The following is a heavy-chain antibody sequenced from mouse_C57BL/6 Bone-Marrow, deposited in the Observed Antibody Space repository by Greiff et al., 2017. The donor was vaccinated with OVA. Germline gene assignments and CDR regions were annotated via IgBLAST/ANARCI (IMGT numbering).Heavy chain of an antibody. CDR3: ASPRYGNYFAY. Sequence: VKLQESGPGLVQPSQSLSITCTVSGFSLTSYGVHWVRQSPGKGLEWLGVIWSGGSTDYNEAFISRLSISKDNSKSQVFFKMKSLQAEDTARYYCASPRYGNYFAYGGQGTLVTVSA. CDR2: IWSGGST. D-gene: IGHD2-1*01. J-gene: IGHJ3*01. CDR1: GFSLTSYG. V-gene: IGHV2-2*01.